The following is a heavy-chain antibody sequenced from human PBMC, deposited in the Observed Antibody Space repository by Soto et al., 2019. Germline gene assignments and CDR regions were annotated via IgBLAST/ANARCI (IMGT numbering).Heavy chain of an antibody. Sequence: ASVKVSCKVSGYTLTELSMHWVRQAPGKGLEWMGGFDPEDGETIYAQKFQGRVTMTEDTSTDTAYMELSSLRSEDTAVYYCATKITIFVGYNWFDPWGQGTLVTVSS. V-gene: IGHV1-24*01. D-gene: IGHD3-3*01. CDR1: GYTLTELS. J-gene: IGHJ5*02. CDR3: ATKITIFVGYNWFDP. CDR2: FDPEDGET.